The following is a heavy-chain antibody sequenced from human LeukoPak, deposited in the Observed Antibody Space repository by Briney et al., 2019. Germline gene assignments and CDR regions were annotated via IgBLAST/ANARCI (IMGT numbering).Heavy chain of an antibody. V-gene: IGHV5-51*01. Sequence: GESLKISCKGSGYSFTSYWIGWVRQMPGRGLEWMGIIYPGDSDTRYSPSFQGQVTISADKSISTAYLQWSSLKASDTAMYYCARDGADYYDSSGYYPEYFQHWGQGTLVTVSS. CDR2: IYPGDSDT. CDR3: ARDGADYYDSSGYYPEYFQH. CDR1: GYSFTSYW. J-gene: IGHJ1*01. D-gene: IGHD3-22*01.